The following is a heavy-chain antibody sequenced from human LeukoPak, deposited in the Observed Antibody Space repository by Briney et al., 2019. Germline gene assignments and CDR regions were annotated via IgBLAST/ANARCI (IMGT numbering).Heavy chain of an antibody. CDR2: MYSGGNT. Sequence: GGSLRLSCAASGITVSSNYMSWVRQAPREGLEWVSVMYSGGNTYYADSVKGRFTISRDKSKNTLYLQMNSLRAEDTAVYYCARGIGSTVFFDHWGQGTLVTVSS. D-gene: IGHD4-17*01. J-gene: IGHJ4*02. CDR1: GITVSSNY. V-gene: IGHV3-53*01. CDR3: ARGIGSTVFFDH.